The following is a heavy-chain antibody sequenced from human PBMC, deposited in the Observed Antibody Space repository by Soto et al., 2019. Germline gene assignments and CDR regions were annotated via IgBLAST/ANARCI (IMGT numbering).Heavy chain of an antibody. CDR1: GFTFSSYS. J-gene: IGHJ4*02. V-gene: IGHV3-21*01. CDR2: ISSSSSYI. D-gene: IGHD5-18*01. CDR3: ARDPVQLWFHSQYYFDY. Sequence: EVQLVESGGGLVKPGGSLRLSCAASGFTFSSYSMNWVRQAPGKGLEWVSSISSSSSYIYYADSVKGRFTISRDNAKNSLYLQMNSLRAEDTAVYYCARDPVQLWFHSQYYFDYWGQGTLVTVSS.